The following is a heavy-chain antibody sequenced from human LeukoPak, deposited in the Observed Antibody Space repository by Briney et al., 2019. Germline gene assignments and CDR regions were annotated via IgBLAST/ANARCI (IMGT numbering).Heavy chain of an antibody. D-gene: IGHD2-2*01. CDR3: AKSPYIVVVPAAPRVTYYFDY. J-gene: IGHJ4*02. CDR2: ISGSGGST. V-gene: IGHV3-23*01. CDR1: GFTFSSYA. Sequence: GGSLRLSCTASGFTFSSYAMSWVRQAPGKGLEWVSAISGSGGSTYYADSVKGRFTISRDNSKNTLYLQMNSLRAEDTAVYYCAKSPYIVVVPAAPRVTYYFDYWGQGTLVTASS.